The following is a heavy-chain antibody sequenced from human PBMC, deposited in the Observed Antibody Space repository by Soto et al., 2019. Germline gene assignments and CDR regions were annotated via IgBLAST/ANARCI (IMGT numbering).Heavy chain of an antibody. CDR1: GYTFTGYY. CDR2: INPHSGGT. CDR3: ARDWTVGYSSGWYGLFDY. V-gene: IGHV1-2*04. Sequence: QVQLVQSGAEVKKPGASVKVSCKASGYTFTGYYMHWVRQAPGQGLEWMGWINPHSGGTNYEQKFQGWVTMTRDTSISTAYMELSRLRSDDTAVYYCARDWTVGYSSGWYGLFDYWGQGTLVTVSS. D-gene: IGHD6-19*01. J-gene: IGHJ4*02.